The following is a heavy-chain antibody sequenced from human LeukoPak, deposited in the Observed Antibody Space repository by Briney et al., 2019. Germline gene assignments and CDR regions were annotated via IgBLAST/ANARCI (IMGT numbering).Heavy chain of an antibody. CDR1: GFTVSSNY. D-gene: IGHD5-18*01. Sequence: GGSLRLSCAASGFTVSSNYMSWVRQAPGKGLEWVSVIYSGGSTYYADSVKGRFTISRDNSKNTLYLQMNSLRAEDTAVYYCARESGYSYDRTSWGQGTLVTVSS. J-gene: IGHJ5*02. V-gene: IGHV3-66*01. CDR3: ARESGYSYDRTS. CDR2: IYSGGST.